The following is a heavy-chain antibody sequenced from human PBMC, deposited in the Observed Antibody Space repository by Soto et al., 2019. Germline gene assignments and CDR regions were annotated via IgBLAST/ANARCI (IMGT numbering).Heavy chain of an antibody. CDR1: GFTFSNYA. Sequence: DVQLVDSGGGLVLAGGYLRLSCAAYGFTFSNYAMSWVRQAPGKGQEWVSLVSATAGTTYYTDSVKGRFTISRDNCRNTVYLQMNSLRADDTAVYYYAKDRLAGVFDYWGQGTLVTVSS. J-gene: IGHJ4*02. CDR3: AKDRLAGVFDY. CDR2: VSATAGTT. D-gene: IGHD3-16*01. V-gene: IGHV3-23*04.